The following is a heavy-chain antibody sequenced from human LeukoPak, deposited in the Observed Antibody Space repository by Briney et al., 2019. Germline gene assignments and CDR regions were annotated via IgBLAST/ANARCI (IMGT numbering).Heavy chain of an antibody. CDR3: VRDGRKSRVVDIVRKKETGYYYYMDV. CDR1: GFSFSSYG. CDR2: INQDGSEK. D-gene: IGHD2-2*03. J-gene: IGHJ6*03. Sequence: GGSLRLSCAGSGFSFSSYGMHWVRQAPGKGLEWVANINQDGSEKYYVDSVKGRFTISRDNAKNSLYLQVNSLRAEDTAVFSCVRDGRKSRVVDIVRKKETGYYYYMDVWGKGTTVTVSS. V-gene: IGHV3-7*01.